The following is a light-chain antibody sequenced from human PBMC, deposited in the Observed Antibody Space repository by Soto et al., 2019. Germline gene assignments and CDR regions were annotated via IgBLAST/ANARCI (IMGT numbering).Light chain of an antibody. CDR2: KAY. V-gene: IGKV1-5*03. CDR3: QQYNIYSG. J-gene: IGKJ4*02. Sequence: DIQMTQSPSTLSASVGDRVTITCRASQSISSWLAWYQQKPGKAPKLLIYKAYSLESGVPSRFSGSGSGTDFTLTISSLQPDEFATYYRQQYNIYSGFGGGTKVEIK. CDR1: QSISSW.